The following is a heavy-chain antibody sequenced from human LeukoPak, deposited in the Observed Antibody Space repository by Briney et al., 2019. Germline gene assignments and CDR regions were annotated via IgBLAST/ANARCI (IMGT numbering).Heavy chain of an antibody. CDR2: ISAYSGDT. CDR1: GXTFXSYD. Sequence: VKVSXXXXGXTFXSYDINWVRQAPXQGLEWMGWISAYSGDTNYAQKFQGRATMTTDTSTSTAYMELRSLSSDDTAVYYCGRGPKAGGPHHDMDVWGRGTTVTVSS. J-gene: IGHJ6*02. V-gene: IGHV1-18*01. D-gene: IGHD2-15*01. CDR3: GRGPKAGGPHHDMDV.